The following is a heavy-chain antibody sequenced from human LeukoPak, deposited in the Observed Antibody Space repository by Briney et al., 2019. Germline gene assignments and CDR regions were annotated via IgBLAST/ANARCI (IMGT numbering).Heavy chain of an antibody. CDR2: INPNSGGI. Sequence: GASVKVSCKASGYTFTGYYLHWVRQAPGQGLEWMGWINPNSGGINYAQRFQGRVTMTTDTSISTAYMELSRLKSDDTAVYYCARGRPTTSIAAAGVNWFDPWGQGTLVTVSS. CDR3: ARGRPTTSIAAAGVNWFDP. CDR1: GYTFTGYY. D-gene: IGHD6-13*01. V-gene: IGHV1-2*02. J-gene: IGHJ5*02.